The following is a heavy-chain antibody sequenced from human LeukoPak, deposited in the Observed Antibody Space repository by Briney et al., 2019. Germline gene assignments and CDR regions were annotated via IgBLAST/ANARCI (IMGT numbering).Heavy chain of an antibody. CDR2: ISSSSSYI. D-gene: IGHD5-12*01. CDR1: GFTFSSYS. Sequence: PGGSLRLSCAASGFTFSSYSMNWVRQAPGKGLEWVSSISSSSSYIYYADSVKGRFTISRDISKNTLFLQMNSLRAEDTAIYYCAKGAYDYIEIAYFDSWGQGTLVTVSS. V-gene: IGHV3-21*04. CDR3: AKGAYDYIEIAYFDS. J-gene: IGHJ4*02.